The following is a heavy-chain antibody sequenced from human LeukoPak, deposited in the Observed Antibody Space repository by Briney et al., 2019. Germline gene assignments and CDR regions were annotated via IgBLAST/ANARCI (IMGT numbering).Heavy chain of an antibody. D-gene: IGHD1-14*01. V-gene: IGHV4-34*01. J-gene: IGHJ3*02. CDR3: ARDGIDAFDI. CDR1: GGSFSGYY. Sequence: SETLSLTCAVYGGSFSGYYWSWIRQPPGKGLEWIGEINHSGSTNYNPSLKSRVTISVDTSKNQFSLKLSSVTAADTAVYYCARDGIDAFDIWGQGTMVTVSS. CDR2: INHSGST.